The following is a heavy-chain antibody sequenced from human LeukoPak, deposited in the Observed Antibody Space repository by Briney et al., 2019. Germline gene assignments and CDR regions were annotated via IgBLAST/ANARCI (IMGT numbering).Heavy chain of an antibody. D-gene: IGHD5-24*01. CDR2: ISYDGSNK. V-gene: IGHV3-30-3*01. Sequence: GGSLRLSCAASGFTFSSYARHWVRQAPGKGLEGVADISYDGSNKYYADSVKGRFTISRDNSKNTLYLQMNSLRAEDTAVYYCARDRRRDGYNRDYWGQGTLVTVSS. CDR3: ARDRRRDGYNRDY. CDR1: GFTFSSYA. J-gene: IGHJ4*02.